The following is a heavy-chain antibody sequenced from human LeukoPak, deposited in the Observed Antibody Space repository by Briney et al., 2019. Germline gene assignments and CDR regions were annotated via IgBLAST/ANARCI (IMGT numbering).Heavy chain of an antibody. CDR1: GGSFSGYY. J-gene: IGHJ4*02. D-gene: IGHD3-10*01. V-gene: IGHV4-34*01. Sequence: SETLSLTCAVYGGSFSGYYWSWIRQPPGKGLEWIGEINHSGSTNYNPSLKSRVTISVDTSKNQFSLKLSSVTAADTAVYYCARGRVTMVRGPITDWGQGTLVTVSS. CDR3: ARGRVTMVRGPITD. CDR2: INHSGST.